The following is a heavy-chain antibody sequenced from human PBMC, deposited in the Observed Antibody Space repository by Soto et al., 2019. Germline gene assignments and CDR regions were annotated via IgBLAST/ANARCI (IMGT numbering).Heavy chain of an antibody. V-gene: IGHV3-30*18. CDR2: ISYDGSNK. CDR3: AKGDIVATNYYYYYGMDV. D-gene: IGHD5-12*01. CDR1: GFTFSSYG. Sequence: QVQLVESGGGVVQPGRSLRLSCAASGFTFSSYGMHWVRQAPGNGLEWVAVISYDGSNKYYADSVKGRFTISRDNSKNTLYLQMNSLRAEDTAVYYCAKGDIVATNYYYYYGMDVWGQGTTVTVSS. J-gene: IGHJ6*02.